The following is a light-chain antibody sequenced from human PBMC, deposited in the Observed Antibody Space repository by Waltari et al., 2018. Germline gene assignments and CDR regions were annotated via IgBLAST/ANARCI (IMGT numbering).Light chain of an antibody. CDR1: NIGSKS. CDR3: LVWHSTTDHHGV. Sequence: SYVVTPSPSVSVAPGETARLTCGGDNIGSKSVHWYQQRPGQAPVLVISYASDRTSGIPERFSGSNSGNTATLTISWVEADDEADYYCLVWHSTTDHHGVFGGGTKLTVL. J-gene: IGLJ2*01. CDR2: YAS. V-gene: IGLV3-21*04.